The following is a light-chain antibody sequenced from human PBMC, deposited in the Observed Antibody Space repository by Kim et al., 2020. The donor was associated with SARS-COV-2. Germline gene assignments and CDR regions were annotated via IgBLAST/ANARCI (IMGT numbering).Light chain of an antibody. CDR3: QQRSNWPELT. CDR2: DAS. Sequence: PGERATLSCRASQSVSSYLAWYQQKPGQAPRLLIYDASNRATGIPARFSGSGSGTDFTLTISSLEPEDFAVYYCQQRSNWPELTFGGGTKVEIK. J-gene: IGKJ4*01. CDR1: QSVSSY. V-gene: IGKV3-11*01.